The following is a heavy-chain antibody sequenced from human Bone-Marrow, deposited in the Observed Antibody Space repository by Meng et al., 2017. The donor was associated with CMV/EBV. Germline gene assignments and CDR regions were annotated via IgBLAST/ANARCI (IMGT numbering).Heavy chain of an antibody. CDR1: GGSFSGYY. Sequence: SETLSLTCAVYGGSFSGYYWSWIRQPPGKGLEWIGEINHSGSTNYNPSLKSRVTISVDTSKNQFSLKVSSVTAADTAVYYCARSLDCGGDCYLGYWGQGTLVTVSS. CDR2: INHSGST. J-gene: IGHJ4*02. CDR3: ARSLDCGGDCYLGY. V-gene: IGHV4-34*01. D-gene: IGHD2-21*01.